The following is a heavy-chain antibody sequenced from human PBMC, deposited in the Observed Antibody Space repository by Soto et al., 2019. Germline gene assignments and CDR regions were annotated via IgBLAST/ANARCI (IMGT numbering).Heavy chain of an antibody. CDR2: IYSGGST. D-gene: IGHD2-15*01. V-gene: IGHV3-53*04. J-gene: IGHJ3*02. Sequence: EVQLVESGGGLVQPGGSLRLSCAASGFTVSSNYMSWVRQAPGKGLEWVSVIYSGGSTYYADSVKGRFTISRHNSKNTLYLQMSSLRAEDTAVYYCARDFGYCSGGSCQLDAFDIWGLGTMVTVSS. CDR3: ARDFGYCSGGSCQLDAFDI. CDR1: GFTVSSNY.